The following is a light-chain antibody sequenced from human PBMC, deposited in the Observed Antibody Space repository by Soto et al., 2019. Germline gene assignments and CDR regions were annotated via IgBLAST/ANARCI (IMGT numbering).Light chain of an antibody. CDR2: ATS. J-gene: IGKJ1*01. Sequence: EIVMTQSPGTLSVSLGERATLSCRASQSVGSNLAWHQQKPGQAPRLLIYATSTRATGVPARFSGSGSGTEFTLTISGLQSGDFAVYHCQQYNNWPAAFGQGTKVEIK. CDR3: QQYNNWPAA. V-gene: IGKV3-15*01. CDR1: QSVGSN.